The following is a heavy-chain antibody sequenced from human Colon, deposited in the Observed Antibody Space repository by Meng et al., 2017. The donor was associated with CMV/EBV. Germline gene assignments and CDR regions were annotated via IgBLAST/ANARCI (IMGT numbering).Heavy chain of an antibody. CDR2: IYPSGFP. CDR1: GGSISSYY. J-gene: IGHJ4*02. V-gene: IGHV4-4*07. CDR3: ARAQYTYGYWIFDY. Sequence: QGQLQESGPGLVTPSETLSLSCTVSGGSISSYYWSWLRQPAGKGLEWIGRIYPSGFPKYKPSLESRVTMSADTSKNQISLKLTSVTAADTAVYYCARAQYTYGYWIFDYWGQGTLVTVSS. D-gene: IGHD5-18*01.